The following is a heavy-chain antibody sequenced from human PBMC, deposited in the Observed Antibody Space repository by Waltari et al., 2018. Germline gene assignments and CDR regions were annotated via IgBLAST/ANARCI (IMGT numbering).Heavy chain of an antibody. V-gene: IGHV4-34*01. CDR2: INHSGST. CDR1: GGSFSGYY. Sequence: QVQLQQWGAGLLKPSETLSLTCAVYGGSFSGYYWSWIRPTPGKGLEWIGEINHSGSTNYNPSLKSRVTISVDTSKNQFSLKLSSVTAADTAVYYCARVSNYDFWSGTRGWFDPWGQGTLVTVSS. D-gene: IGHD3-3*01. J-gene: IGHJ5*02. CDR3: ARVSNYDFWSGTRGWFDP.